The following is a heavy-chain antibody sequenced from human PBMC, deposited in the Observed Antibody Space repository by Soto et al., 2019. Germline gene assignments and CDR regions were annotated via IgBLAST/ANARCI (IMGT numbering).Heavy chain of an antibody. Sequence: GGSLRLSCAASGFTFSSYAMSWVRQAPGKGLEWVSAISGSGGSTYYADSVKGRFTISRDNSKNTLYLQMNSLRAEDTAVYYCAKAPGDYDFWSGYYYGMDVWGQGTTGTVS. V-gene: IGHV3-23*01. D-gene: IGHD3-3*01. CDR1: GFTFSSYA. CDR3: AKAPGDYDFWSGYYYGMDV. CDR2: ISGSGGST. J-gene: IGHJ6*02.